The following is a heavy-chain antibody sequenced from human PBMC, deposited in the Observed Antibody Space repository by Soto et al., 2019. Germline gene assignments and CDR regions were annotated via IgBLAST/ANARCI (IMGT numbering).Heavy chain of an antibody. CDR1: GFTFSNYA. CDR3: AGRSSGWYFDY. Sequence: EVQLLESGGGLVQPGGSLRLSCAASGFTFSNYAISWVRQAPGKGLEWVSIISGSGGSTYYADSVKGRFIISRDNSKNTLYLQMNSRRAEDTAVYYCAGRSSGWYFDYWGQGTLVTVSS. J-gene: IGHJ4*02. CDR2: ISGSGGST. D-gene: IGHD6-19*01. V-gene: IGHV3-23*01.